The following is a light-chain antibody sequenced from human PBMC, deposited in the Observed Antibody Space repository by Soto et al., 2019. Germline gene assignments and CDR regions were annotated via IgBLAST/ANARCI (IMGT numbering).Light chain of an antibody. V-gene: IGKV1-5*01. CDR2: DAS. J-gene: IGKJ1*01. CDR1: QSISGW. Sequence: DVQMIRSPSSLSASVGDSVTITCRASQSISGWLAWYQQNPGAAPQVLIYDASSLESGVPPRFSGSGSRTEFTLTICRLQPDDFATYYCQHYDSYPWAFGQGTKVDIK. CDR3: QHYDSYPWA.